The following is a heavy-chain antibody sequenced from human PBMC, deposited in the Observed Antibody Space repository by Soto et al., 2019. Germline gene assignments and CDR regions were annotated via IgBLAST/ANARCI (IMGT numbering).Heavy chain of an antibody. CDR2: INAGNGNT. CDR3: ARTTMVRGASYYYYGMDV. Sequence: GASVKVSCKASGYTFTSYAMHWVRQAPGQRLEWMGWINAGNGNTKYSQKFQGRVTITRDTSASTAYMELSSLRSEDTAVYYCARTTMVRGASYYYYGMDVWGQGTTVTVSS. J-gene: IGHJ6*02. D-gene: IGHD3-10*01. V-gene: IGHV1-3*01. CDR1: GYTFTSYA.